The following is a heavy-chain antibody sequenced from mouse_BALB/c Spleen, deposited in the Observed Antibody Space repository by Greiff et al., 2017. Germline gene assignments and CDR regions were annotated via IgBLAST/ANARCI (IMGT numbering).Heavy chain of an antibody. CDR2: IDPYNGGT. V-gene: IGHV1S135*01. CDR1: GYAFTSYN. CDR3: ARGIYYSGSSPYYYAMDY. J-gene: IGHJ4*01. Sequence: VQLQQSGPELVKPGASVKVSCKASGYAFTSYNMYWVKQSHGKSLEWIGYIDPYNGGTSYNQKFKGKATLTVDKSSSTAYMHLNSLTSEDSAVYYCARGIYYSGSSPYYYAMDYWGQGTSVTVAS. D-gene: IGHD1-1*01.